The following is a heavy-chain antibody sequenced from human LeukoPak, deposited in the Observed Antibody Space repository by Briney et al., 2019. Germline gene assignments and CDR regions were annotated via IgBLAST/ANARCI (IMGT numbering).Heavy chain of an antibody. D-gene: IGHD6-19*01. Sequence: SETLSLTCTVSGGSISSGSYYRSWIRQPAGKGLEWIGRIYTSGSTHYNPSLKSRVTISVDTSKNQFSLNLNSVTAADTAVYYCARAVGSSESNWFDPWGQGTLATVSS. CDR3: ARAVGSSESNWFDP. CDR2: IYTSGST. J-gene: IGHJ5*02. CDR1: GGSISSGSYY. V-gene: IGHV4-61*02.